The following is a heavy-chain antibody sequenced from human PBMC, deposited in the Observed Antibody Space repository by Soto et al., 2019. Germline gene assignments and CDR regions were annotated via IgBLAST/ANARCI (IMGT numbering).Heavy chain of an antibody. D-gene: IGHD6-13*01. CDR3: AREEATAGNDCFDF. CDR2: ITPNSGGT. CDR1: PGSY. V-gene: IGHV1-2*02. J-gene: IGHJ4*02. Sequence: ASVKVSCKASPGSYLHWVRQAPGQGLEWMGWITPNSGGTHYAEQFQGRVTMTWDTSISTVYMELNSLTSDDTAVYYCAREEATAGNDCFDFWGQGTLVTVSS.